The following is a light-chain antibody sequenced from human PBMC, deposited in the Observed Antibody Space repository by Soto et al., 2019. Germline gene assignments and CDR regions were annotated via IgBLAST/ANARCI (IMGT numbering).Light chain of an antibody. J-gene: IGKJ4*01. CDR2: SAS. V-gene: IGKV1-39*01. CDR3: QQSYRLPLT. CDR1: QRISAF. Sequence: DIQMTQSPSSVSAFVGESVTITCHASQRISAFLNWYHQKPGKAPKLLIYSASYLQSGVPSNFSGSRSGTDFTLSIVTLQPEDSGTYFCQQSYRLPLTFGGVTKVEI.